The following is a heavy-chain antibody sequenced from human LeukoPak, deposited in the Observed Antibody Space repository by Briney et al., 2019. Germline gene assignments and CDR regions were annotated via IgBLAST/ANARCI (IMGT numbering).Heavy chain of an antibody. V-gene: IGHV4-39*01. Sequence: SETLSLTCTVSGGSISSSSYYWGWIRQPPGKGLEWIGSIYYSGSTYYNPSLKSRVTISVDTSKNQFSLTLSFVTAADTAVYYCARQHDSYYYYYIDVWGSGTTVTVSS. CDR2: IYYSGST. CDR3: ARQHDSYYYYYIDV. J-gene: IGHJ6*03. CDR1: GGSISSSSYY.